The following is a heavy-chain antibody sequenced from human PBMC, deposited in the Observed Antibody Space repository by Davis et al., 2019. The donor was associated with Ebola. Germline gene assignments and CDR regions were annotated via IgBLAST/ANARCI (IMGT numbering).Heavy chain of an antibody. J-gene: IGHJ5*02. Sequence: PSETLSLTCTVSGGSISSSSYYWGWIRQSPEKGLEWIGNLNYSGRTYYNPSLKSRVTISVDTSKNQFSLKLNSVTAADTAVYYCSRVPIGVPQDYTSNHPQNWFDPWGQVTLVAVSS. V-gene: IGHV4-39*01. CDR1: GGSISSSSYY. D-gene: IGHD4-11*01. CDR3: SRVPIGVPQDYTSNHPQNWFDP. CDR2: LNYSGRT.